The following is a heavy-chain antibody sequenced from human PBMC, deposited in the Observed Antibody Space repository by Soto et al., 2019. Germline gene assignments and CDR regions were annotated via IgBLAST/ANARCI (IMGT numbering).Heavy chain of an antibody. J-gene: IGHJ4*02. D-gene: IGHD3-16*01. CDR2: MRPDSGGA. CDR3: ARDPHEGVYDY. Sequence: ASVKVSCKASGYTFTGYYLHWIRQAPGPGLQWMGWMRPDSGGANYAQKFQGRVSMTRDTSTSTFYMELSRLASDDTAVYYCARDPHEGVYDYWGQGTQVPVSS. V-gene: IGHV1-2*02. CDR1: GYTFTGYY.